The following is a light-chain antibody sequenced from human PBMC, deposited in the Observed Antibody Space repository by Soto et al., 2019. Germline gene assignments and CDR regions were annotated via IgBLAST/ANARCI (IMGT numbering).Light chain of an antibody. CDR1: QSVTSN. CDR3: QQCGESPNT. V-gene: IGKV3-20*01. J-gene: IGKJ5*01. Sequence: ETELTQSPGTMSSSPLERATLSCRASQSVTSNLAWYQQRPGQAPRLLIYGASTRATGIPDRFSGSGSGTDFTLTISRLEPEDFAIYYCQQCGESPNTFGQGTRLEIK. CDR2: GAS.